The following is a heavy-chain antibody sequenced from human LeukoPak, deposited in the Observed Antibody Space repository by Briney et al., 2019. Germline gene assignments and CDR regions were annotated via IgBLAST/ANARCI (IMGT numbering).Heavy chain of an antibody. J-gene: IGHJ6*03. V-gene: IGHV3-23*01. D-gene: IGHD5-18*01. CDR2: ISGSGGST. CDR1: GFTFSSYA. CDR3: AKSPSDTHYYHYYMDV. Sequence: GGSLRLSCAASGFTFSSYAMSWVRQAPGKGLEWVSAISGSGGSTYYADSVKGRFTISRDNSKNTLYLQMNSLRAEDTAEYYCAKSPSDTHYYHYYMDVWGKGTTVTVSS.